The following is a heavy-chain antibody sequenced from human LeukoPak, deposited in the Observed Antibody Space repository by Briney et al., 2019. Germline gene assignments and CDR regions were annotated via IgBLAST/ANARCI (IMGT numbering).Heavy chain of an antibody. V-gene: IGHV3-9*03. CDR3: AKNLLRKTAAGKRDAFDI. Sequence: TGGSLRLSCAASGFTIDDYAMYWVRQAPGKGLEWVSGISWNSGSIGYADSVKGRFTISRDNAKNSLYPQMNSLRAEDMALYYCAKNLLRKTAAGKRDAFDIWGQGTMVTVSS. CDR1: GFTIDDYA. CDR2: ISWNSGSI. J-gene: IGHJ3*02. D-gene: IGHD6-13*01.